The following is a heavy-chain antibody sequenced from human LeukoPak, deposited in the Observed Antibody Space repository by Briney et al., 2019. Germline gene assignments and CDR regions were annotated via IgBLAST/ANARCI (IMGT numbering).Heavy chain of an antibody. J-gene: IGHJ5*02. Sequence: PSETLSLTCTVSGGSISSYYWSWIRQPPGKGLEWIGYVYYSGSTNYNPSLKSRVTISVDTSKNQFSLKLSSVTAADTAVYYCARGWYGYSSGWFDPWGQGTLVTVSS. V-gene: IGHV4-59*01. CDR3: ARGWYGYSSGWFDP. D-gene: IGHD6-19*01. CDR2: VYYSGST. CDR1: GGSISSYY.